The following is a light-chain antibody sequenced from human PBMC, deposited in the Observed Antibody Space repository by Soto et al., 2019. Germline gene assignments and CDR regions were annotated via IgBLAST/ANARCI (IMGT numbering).Light chain of an antibody. CDR2: GAS. CDR3: QQYGSSTRT. Sequence: EIVLTQSPGTLSLSPGERASLSCTASQSVSSSYLAWYQQKPGQAPRLLIYGASSRATGIPDRFSGSGSGTDFTLTISRLEPEDFALYYCQQYGSSTRTFGEGTKV. J-gene: IGKJ1*01. CDR1: QSVSSSY. V-gene: IGKV3-20*01.